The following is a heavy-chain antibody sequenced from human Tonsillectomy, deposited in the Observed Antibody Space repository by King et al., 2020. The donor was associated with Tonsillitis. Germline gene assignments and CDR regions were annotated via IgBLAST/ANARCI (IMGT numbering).Heavy chain of an antibody. V-gene: IGHV3-48*02. D-gene: IGHD5-18*01. Sequence: EVQLVESGGGLIHPGGSLRLSCAASGFTFSFYSMNWVRQAPGKGLEWVSYISERSLTKYYADSVKGRFTISRDDAKNTLYLQMNGLRDDDTAVYYCARGYRVSVFEHWGQGALVTVSS. CDR2: ISERSLTK. CDR1: GFTFSFYS. CDR3: ARGYRVSVFEH. J-gene: IGHJ4*02.